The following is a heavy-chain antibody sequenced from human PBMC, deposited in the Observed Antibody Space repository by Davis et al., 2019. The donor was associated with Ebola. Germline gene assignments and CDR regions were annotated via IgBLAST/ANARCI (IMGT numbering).Heavy chain of an antibody. J-gene: IGHJ4*02. Sequence: PGGSLRLSCGASGFTFEDYAMYWVRQVPGKGLEWVSSIDWNSVNIHYADSVKGRFTVSRDNAKKSLYLQMNSLRDEDTALYYCARGVVATIEAYFDYWGQGTLVTVS. D-gene: IGHD5-12*01. CDR3: ARGVVATIEAYFDY. V-gene: IGHV3-9*01. CDR2: IDWNSVNI. CDR1: GFTFEDYA.